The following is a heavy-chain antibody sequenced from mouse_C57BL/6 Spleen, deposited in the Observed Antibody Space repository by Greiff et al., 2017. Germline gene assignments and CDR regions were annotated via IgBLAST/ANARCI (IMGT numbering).Heavy chain of an antibody. J-gene: IGHJ2*01. CDR3: ARDDGDDYDEGYYFDY. D-gene: IGHD2-4*01. Sequence: EVQLQQSGPELVKPGASVKMSCKASGYTFTDYNMHWVKQSHGKRLEWIGYINPNNGGTSYNQKFKGKATLTVNKSSSTAYMELRSLTSEDSAVYYCARDDGDDYDEGYYFDYWGQGTTLTVAS. CDR1: GYTFTDYN. CDR2: INPNNGGT. V-gene: IGHV1-22*01.